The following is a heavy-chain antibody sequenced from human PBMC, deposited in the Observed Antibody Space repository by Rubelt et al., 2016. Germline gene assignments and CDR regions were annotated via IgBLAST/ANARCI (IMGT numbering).Heavy chain of an antibody. V-gene: IGHV4-34*01. CDR3: ARVAPYSSSWYLSNWFDS. Sequence: QVELHQWGAGLLKTSETLSLTCAVYGETFSNYYWSWVRQPPGKELEWIGEINDSGSATCNPSLKSRVTLSVDASKSQFPLNLGSMTAADTVFYYWARVAPYSSSWYLSNWFDSWGQGILVTVSS. CDR1: GETFSNYY. CDR2: INDSGSA. D-gene: IGHD6-13*01. J-gene: IGHJ5*01.